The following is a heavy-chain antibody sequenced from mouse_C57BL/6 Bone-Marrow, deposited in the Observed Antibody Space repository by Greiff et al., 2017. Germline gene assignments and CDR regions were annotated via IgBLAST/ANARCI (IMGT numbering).Heavy chain of an antibody. Sequence: QVQLKQSGAELVKPGASVKLSCKASGYTFTEYTIHWVKQRSGQGLEWIGWFDPGSGSIKYTEKFKDKATLTADNSSSPVYMELSRLTSEDSAVYFCARHVSWLLYAMDYWGQGTSVTVSA. V-gene: IGHV1-62-2*01. CDR2: FDPGSGSI. CDR1: GYTFTEYT. D-gene: IGHD2-3*01. J-gene: IGHJ4*01. CDR3: ARHVSWLLYAMDY.